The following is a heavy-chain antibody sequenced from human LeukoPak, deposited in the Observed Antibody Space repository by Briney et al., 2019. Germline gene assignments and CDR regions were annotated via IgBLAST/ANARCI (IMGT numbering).Heavy chain of an antibody. CDR1: GGSISSYY. CDR2: IYTSGST. J-gene: IGHJ3*02. Sequence: TSETLSLTCTVSGGSISSYYWSWIRQPAGKGLEWIGRIYTSGSTNYNPSLKSRVTISVDKSKNQFSLKLSSVTAADTAVYYCARSPPLVSTSDAFDIWGQGTMVTVSS. CDR3: ARSPPLVSTSDAFDI. V-gene: IGHV4-4*07. D-gene: IGHD5/OR15-5a*01.